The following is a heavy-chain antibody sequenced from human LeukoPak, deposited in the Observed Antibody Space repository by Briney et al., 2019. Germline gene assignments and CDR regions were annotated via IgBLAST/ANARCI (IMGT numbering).Heavy chain of an antibody. CDR1: GGSISSYY. D-gene: IGHD3-10*01. J-gene: IGHJ6*04. CDR3: ARGAQLKSYGMDV. V-gene: IGHV4-59*01. CDR2: IYYSGST. Sequence: SETLSLTCTVSGGSISSYYWSWIRQPPGKGLEWVGYIYYSGSTNYNPSLKSRVTISVDTSKNQFSLELSSVTAADTAVYYCARGAQLKSYGMDVCGKGTTVTVSS.